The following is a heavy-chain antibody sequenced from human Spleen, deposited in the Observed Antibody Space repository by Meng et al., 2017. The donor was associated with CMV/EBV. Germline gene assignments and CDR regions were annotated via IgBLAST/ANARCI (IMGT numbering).Heavy chain of an antibody. J-gene: IGHJ6*02. V-gene: IGHV3-9*01. CDR3: ARVLGSYYYYGMDV. CDR2: MSGNTGFI. D-gene: IGHD3-16*01. CDR1: GFTFEGFA. Sequence: SLKISCAASGFTFEGFAMHWVRQTPGEGLEWLSGMSGNTGFIGYADSVKGRFTVSRDNAKKSLYLQMNSLRAEDTAVYYCARVLGSYYYYGMDVWGQGTTVTVSS.